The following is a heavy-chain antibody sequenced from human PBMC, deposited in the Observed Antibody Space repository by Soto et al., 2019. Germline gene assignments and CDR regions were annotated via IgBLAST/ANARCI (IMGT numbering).Heavy chain of an antibody. Sequence: QITLKESGPTLVKPTQTLTLTCTFSGFSISTSGVGVGWIRQPPGKALEWLAFTYWDDDNRYNPSLRSRLTVAKDTSKSLVVLLMPSVDPVDTATYYCAHRRGGYNWDDGYFDFWGQGTLVTVSS. CDR1: GFSISTSGVG. CDR2: TYWDDDN. CDR3: AHRRGGYNWDDGYFDF. D-gene: IGHD1-1*01. V-gene: IGHV2-5*02. J-gene: IGHJ4*02.